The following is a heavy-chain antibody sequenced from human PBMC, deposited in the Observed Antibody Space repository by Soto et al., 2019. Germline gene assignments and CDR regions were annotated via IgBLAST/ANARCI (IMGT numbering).Heavy chain of an antibody. CDR1: GFTFSTYA. CDR2: ISGSGGST. J-gene: IGHJ6*03. CDR3: AKSPNYYYYYMDV. V-gene: IGHV3-23*01. Sequence: GGSLRLSCAASGFTFSTYAMSWVRQAPGKGLEWVSGISGSGGSTYFADSVKGRFTISRDNSKNTLYLQMNSLRAEDTAVYYCAKSPNYYYYYMDVWGKGTTVTVSS.